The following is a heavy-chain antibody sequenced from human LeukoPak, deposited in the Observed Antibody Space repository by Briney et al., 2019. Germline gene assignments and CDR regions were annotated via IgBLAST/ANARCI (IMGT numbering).Heavy chain of an antibody. CDR1: GYTFTGYY. CDR3: ARGRGAGTYKSSSAPLQFDY. V-gene: IGHV1-2*06. CDR2: INPNSGGT. Sequence: ASVKVSCKASGYTFTGYYMHWVRQAPGQGLEWMGRINPNSGGTNYAQKFQGRVTMTRDTSISTAYMELSRLRSDDTAVYYCARGRGAGTYKSSSAPLQFDYWGQGTLVTVSS. J-gene: IGHJ4*02. D-gene: IGHD6-13*01.